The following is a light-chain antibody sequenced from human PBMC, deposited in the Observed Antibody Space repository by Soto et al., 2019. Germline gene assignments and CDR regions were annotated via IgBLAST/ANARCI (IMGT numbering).Light chain of an antibody. V-gene: IGKV4-1*01. CDR1: QSVLYSSNNKNY. CDR3: QQYFRPWT. CDR2: WAS. J-gene: IGKJ1*01. Sequence: DIVMTQSPDSLAVSLGERATINCKSSQSVLYSSNNKNYLAWYQQKPGQPPKLLIYWASTRESGVPDRFSGSGSGTDFTLTISSLQAEYVAVYYCQQYFRPWTVGQGTKVEIK.